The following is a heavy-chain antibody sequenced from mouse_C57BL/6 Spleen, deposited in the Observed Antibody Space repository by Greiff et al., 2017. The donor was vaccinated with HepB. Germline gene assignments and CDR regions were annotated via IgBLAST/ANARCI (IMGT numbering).Heavy chain of an antibody. CDR3: TREKIYDGSSYGGGYYAMDY. CDR2: ISSGGDYI. J-gene: IGHJ4*01. V-gene: IGHV5-9-1*02. D-gene: IGHD1-1*01. CDR1: GFTFSSYA. Sequence: EVQLVESGEGLVKPGGSLKLSCAASGFTFSSYAMSWVRQTPEKRLEWVAYISSGGDYIYYADTVKGRFTISRDNARNTLYLQMSSLKSEDTAMYYCTREKIYDGSSYGGGYYAMDYWGQGTSVTVSS.